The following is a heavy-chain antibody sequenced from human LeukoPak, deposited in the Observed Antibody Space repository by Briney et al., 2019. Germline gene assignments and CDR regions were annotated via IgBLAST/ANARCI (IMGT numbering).Heavy chain of an antibody. CDR1: GYTFTGYY. D-gene: IGHD5-24*01. J-gene: IGHJ4*02. Sequence: GASVKVSCKASGYTFTGYYMHWVRQAPGQGLEWMGRINPNSSGTNYAQKFQGRVTMTRDTSISTAYMELSRLRSDDTAVYYCARTVGWLQSHYYFDYWGQGTLVTVSS. CDR2: INPNSSGT. CDR3: ARTVGWLQSHYYFDY. V-gene: IGHV1-2*06.